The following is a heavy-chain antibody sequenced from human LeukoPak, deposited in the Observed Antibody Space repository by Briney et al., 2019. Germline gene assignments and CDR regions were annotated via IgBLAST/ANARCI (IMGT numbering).Heavy chain of an antibody. Sequence: SETLSLTCTVSGGSINSGYYWSWIRQPPGKGLEWIGEINHSGSTNYNPSLKSRVTISVDTSKKQFSLKLSSVTAADTAVYYCVTYYFDSSGPKKNYWGQGTLVTVSS. V-gene: IGHV4-34*01. CDR3: VTYYFDSSGPKKNY. CDR1: GGSINSGYY. D-gene: IGHD3-22*01. CDR2: INHSGST. J-gene: IGHJ4*02.